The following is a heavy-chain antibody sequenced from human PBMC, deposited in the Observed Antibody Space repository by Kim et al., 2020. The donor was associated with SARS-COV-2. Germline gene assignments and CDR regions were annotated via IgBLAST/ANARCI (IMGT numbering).Heavy chain of an antibody. D-gene: IGHD5-12*01. J-gene: IGHJ6*02. CDR2: ISSSCSTI. CDR3: ARDKRSGYDAGGMDV. V-gene: IGHV3-48*03. Sequence: GGSLRLSCAASGFTFSSYEMNWVRQAPGKGLEWVSYISSSCSTIYYADSVKGRFTISRDNAKNSLYLQMNSLRAEDTAVYYCARDKRSGYDAGGMDVWGQGTTVTVSS. CDR1: GFTFSSYE.